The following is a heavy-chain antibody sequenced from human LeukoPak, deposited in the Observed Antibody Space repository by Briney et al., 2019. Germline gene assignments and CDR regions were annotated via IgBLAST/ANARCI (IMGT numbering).Heavy chain of an antibody. Sequence: ASVKVSCKASGYTFTSYGIRWVRPAPGQGLEWMGRISAYNGNTNYAQKLQGRVTMTTDTSTSTAYMELRSLRSDDTAVYYCARDRVRYYGSGSYYISWGQGTLVTVSS. CDR1: GYTFTSYG. V-gene: IGHV1-18*01. D-gene: IGHD3-10*01. CDR3: ARDRVRYYGSGSYYIS. CDR2: ISAYNGNT. J-gene: IGHJ5*02.